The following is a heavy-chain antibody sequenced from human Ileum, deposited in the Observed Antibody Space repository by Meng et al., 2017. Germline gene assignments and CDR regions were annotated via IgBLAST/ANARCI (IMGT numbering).Heavy chain of an antibody. CDR1: GCPISSGTDY. Sequence: SETLSSPGPVSGCPISSGTDYWGWIRQSPGKGLEWIGSIYYRGSTYYNPSLESRVTMSLDTSKNQFSLSLTSVTAADTAVYFCARDLLQTSIRGFRNFFDPWGQGTLVTVSS. D-gene: IGHD1-14*01. V-gene: IGHV4-39*07. CDR3: ARDLLQTSIRGFRNFFDP. J-gene: IGHJ5*02. CDR2: IYYRGST.